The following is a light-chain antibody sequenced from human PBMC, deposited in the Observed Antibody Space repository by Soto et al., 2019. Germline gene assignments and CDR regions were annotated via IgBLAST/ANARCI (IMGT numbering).Light chain of an antibody. J-gene: IGKJ3*01. V-gene: IGKV3-11*01. Sequence: EIVLTQSPATLSLSPGERATLSCRASQSVSSYLAWYQQKPGQAPRLLIYDASNRATGIPARFSGSGSGTDFTLTISSLEPEDFAVYYCHQFGRSPIFTFGPGTTVDIK. CDR3: HQFGRSPIFT. CDR1: QSVSSY. CDR2: DAS.